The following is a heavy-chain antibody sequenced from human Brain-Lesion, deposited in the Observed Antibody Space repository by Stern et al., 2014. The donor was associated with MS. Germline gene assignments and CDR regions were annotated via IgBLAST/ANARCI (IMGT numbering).Heavy chain of an antibody. CDR1: GYSFTSDW. Sequence: EVQLVESGAEVKKPGEALRISCQGSGYSFTSDWISWGGQMPGKGPEWLGRIDPSDSNPNYRPSFQGHVTISADKSINTAYLDWRSLKASDTAMYYCARHMGEGLSIDYWGQGTLVTVSS. V-gene: IGHV5-10-1*03. CDR2: IDPSDSNP. J-gene: IGHJ4*02. CDR3: ARHMGEGLSIDY. D-gene: IGHD3-16*01.